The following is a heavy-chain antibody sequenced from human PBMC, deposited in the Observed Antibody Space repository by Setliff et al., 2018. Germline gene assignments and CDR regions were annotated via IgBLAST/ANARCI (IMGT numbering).Heavy chain of an antibody. V-gene: IGHV1-8*02. J-gene: IGHJ4*02. CDR1: GYTFTSYD. Sequence: GASVKVSCKASGYTFTSYDINWVRQATGQGLEWMGWMNPNSGNTGYAQKFQGRVTMTRNTSISTACMELSSLRSEDTAVYYCARVRPCGVDCSTGVGGPYYFDHWGQGTLVTVSS. D-gene: IGHD2-21*02. CDR2: MNPNSGNT. CDR3: ARVRPCGVDCSTGVGGPYYFDH.